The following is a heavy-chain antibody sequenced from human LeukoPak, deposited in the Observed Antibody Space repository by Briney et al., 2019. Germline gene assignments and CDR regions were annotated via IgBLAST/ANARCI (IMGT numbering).Heavy chain of an antibody. J-gene: IGHJ4*02. D-gene: IGHD3-10*01. CDR2: IIPIFGTA. CDR3: VLWFGEGGYYFDY. V-gene: IGHV1-69*05. CDR1: GGTFSSYA. Sequence: ASVKVSCKASGGTFSSYAISWVRQAPGQGLEWMGGIIPIFGTANYAQKFQGRVTMTRDTSISTAYMELSRLRSDDTAVYYCVLWFGEGGYYFDYWGQGTLVTVSS.